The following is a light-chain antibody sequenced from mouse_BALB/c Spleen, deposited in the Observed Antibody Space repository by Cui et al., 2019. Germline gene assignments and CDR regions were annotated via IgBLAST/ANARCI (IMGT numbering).Light chain of an antibody. V-gene: IGKV4-70*01. Sequence: VLSQSPAIMSASPGEKVTITCSASSSISDKHWYQQKPGTSPKRWFYDTSKLASGVPARFGGSGSGTSYSLTSSSMEAEDAATYYYHQQSSYPSFGSGTKLEIK. J-gene: IGKJ4*01. CDR3: HQQSSYPS. CDR1: SSISD. CDR2: DTS.